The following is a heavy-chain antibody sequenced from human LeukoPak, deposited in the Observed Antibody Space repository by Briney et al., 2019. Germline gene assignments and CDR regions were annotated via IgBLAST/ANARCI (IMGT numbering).Heavy chain of an antibody. V-gene: IGHV5-51*01. J-gene: IGHJ5*02. CDR1: GYSFTSYW. CDR2: IYPVDSDT. CDR3: ARPACSGGSCYSSPNWFDP. Sequence: GESLKISCKGSGYSFTSYWISWVRQMPGKGLEWMGIIYPVDSDTRYSPSFQGQVTISADKSISTAYLQWSSLKASDTAMYYCARPACSGGSCYSSPNWFDPWGQGTLVTVSS. D-gene: IGHD2-15*01.